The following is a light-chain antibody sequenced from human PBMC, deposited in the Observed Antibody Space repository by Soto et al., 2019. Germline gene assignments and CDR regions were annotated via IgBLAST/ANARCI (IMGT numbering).Light chain of an antibody. CDR3: QPYNNWPLT. J-gene: IGKJ4*01. Sequence: EVERNQSRATLYVSLGEGATLSCRASQGIGDTLAWYQHKPGQSPRLLIYATSTRATGVPTRFSGSMSGAEFTLTINSLQSEDFAVYYCQPYNNWPLTFGGGAKVDIK. CDR2: ATS. CDR1: QGIGDT. V-gene: IGKV3-15*01.